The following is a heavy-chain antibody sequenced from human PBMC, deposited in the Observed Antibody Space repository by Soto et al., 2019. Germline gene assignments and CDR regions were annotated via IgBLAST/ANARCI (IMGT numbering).Heavy chain of an antibody. Sequence: QVQLVQSGAEVKKPGSSVKVSCKASGGTFSTYAFSSVRQAPGQGLEWMVGIIPLFGTANYAQRFQGRVTITADKSTSTAYIELSSLRSEDTAVYYCARGIRDSSGWDFDYWGPGTLVIVSS. D-gene: IGHD6-19*01. J-gene: IGHJ4*02. V-gene: IGHV1-69*06. CDR1: GGTFSTYA. CDR3: ARGIRDSSGWDFDY. CDR2: IIPLFGTA.